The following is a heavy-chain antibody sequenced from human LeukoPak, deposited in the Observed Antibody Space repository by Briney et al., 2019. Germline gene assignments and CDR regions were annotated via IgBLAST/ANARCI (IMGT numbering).Heavy chain of an antibody. CDR3: AKAVAAADYFDY. D-gene: IGHD6-13*01. Sequence: GGSLRLSCAASGFTFSSYAMSWVRQAPGKGLEWVSAISGSGGSTYYADSVKGRFTISRDNSKNTLYLQMNRLRAEDTAVYYCAKAVAAADYFDYWGQGTLVTVSS. CDR2: ISGSGGST. CDR1: GFTFSSYA. V-gene: IGHV3-23*01. J-gene: IGHJ4*02.